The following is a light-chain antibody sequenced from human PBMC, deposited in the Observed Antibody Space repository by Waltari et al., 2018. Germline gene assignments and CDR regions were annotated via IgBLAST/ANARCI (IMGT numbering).Light chain of an antibody. CDR1: SSDVGAYTF. CDR3: TSFTSRSTWV. CDR2: EVS. V-gene: IGLV2-14*01. Sequence: QSALTQPVSVSESPGQSITISRTGTSSDVGAYTFFSWYQQPPGKAPKLLIYEVSNRPSGVSSRFSASKSGNTASLTISGLQAEDEADYYCTSFTSRSTWVFGGGTKLTVL. J-gene: IGLJ3*02.